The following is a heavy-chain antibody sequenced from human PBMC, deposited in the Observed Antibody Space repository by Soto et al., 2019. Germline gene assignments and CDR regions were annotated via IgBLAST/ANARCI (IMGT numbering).Heavy chain of an antibody. D-gene: IGHD6-19*01. V-gene: IGHV4-59*01. CDR3: ARSSGWYFDY. J-gene: IGHJ4*02. CDR2: IYYSGST. CDR1: GGSISSYY. Sequence: SETLSLTCTVSGGSISSYYWSWIRRPPGKGLEWIGYIYYSGSTNYNPSLKSRVTISVDTSKNQFSLKLSSVTAADTAVYYCARSSGWYFDYWGQGTLVTVSS.